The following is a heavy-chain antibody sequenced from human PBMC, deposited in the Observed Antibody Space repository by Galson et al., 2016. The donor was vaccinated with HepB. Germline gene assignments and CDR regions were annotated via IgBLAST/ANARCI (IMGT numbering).Heavy chain of an antibody. J-gene: IGHJ3*01. CDR1: GYTFSGNL. CDR2: INPNRGVT. CDR3: ARDKGSENGVLFDFPEYAFDF. Sequence: SVKVSCKASGYTFSGNLIHWVRQAPGQGLEWVGWINPNRGVTVFAQKFQGRITVTMDTSIKTVYMELRNLRSGDTALYYCARDKGSENGVLFDFPEYAFDFWGQGTMVTVSS. V-gene: IGHV1-2*02. D-gene: IGHD3-9*01.